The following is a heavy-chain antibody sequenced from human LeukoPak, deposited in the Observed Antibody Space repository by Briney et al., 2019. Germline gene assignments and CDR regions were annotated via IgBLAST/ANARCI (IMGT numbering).Heavy chain of an antibody. Sequence: GGSLRLSCAASGFTFSTYSMNWVRQAPGKGLEWISYISSSSRTMYYADSVKGRFTISRDNAKKSLYLQMNSLRAEDTAVYYCARDLGLYDYGGNIDYWGQGTLVTVSS. CDR3: ARDLGLYDYGGNIDY. CDR1: GFTFSTYS. CDR2: ISSSSRTM. D-gene: IGHD4-23*01. V-gene: IGHV3-48*04. J-gene: IGHJ4*02.